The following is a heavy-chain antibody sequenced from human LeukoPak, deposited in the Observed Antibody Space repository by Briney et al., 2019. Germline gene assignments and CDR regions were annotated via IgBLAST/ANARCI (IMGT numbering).Heavy chain of an antibody. D-gene: IGHD6-19*01. Sequence: ASVKVSCKASGYTFTSYGISWVRQAPGQGLEWMGWISTYNGYANYVQKFQGRVIMTTDTSTNTAYMELRSLRSDDTAVYYCARNSSGWYGYMDVWGKGTTVTVSS. V-gene: IGHV1-18*01. CDR1: GYTFTSYG. CDR3: ARNSSGWYGYMDV. CDR2: ISTYNGYA. J-gene: IGHJ6*04.